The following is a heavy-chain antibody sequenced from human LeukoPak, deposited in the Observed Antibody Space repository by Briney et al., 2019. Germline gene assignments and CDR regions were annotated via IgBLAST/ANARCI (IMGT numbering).Heavy chain of an antibody. J-gene: IGHJ5*02. CDR1: GFSLSTSGVG. CDR3: AHMMTTVTTGWFDP. Sequence: SGPTLVNPTHTLTLTSTFSGFSLSTSGVGMGWFRQPPGKALEWLALIYWNDDKRYSPSLKSRLSITKDTSKNQLVLTMTNMDTVDTATYYCAHMMTTVTTGWFDPWGQGTLVTVSS. D-gene: IGHD4-17*01. V-gene: IGHV2-5*01. CDR2: IYWNDDK.